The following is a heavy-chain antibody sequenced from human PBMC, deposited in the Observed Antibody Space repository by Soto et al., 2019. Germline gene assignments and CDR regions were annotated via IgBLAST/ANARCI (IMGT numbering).Heavy chain of an antibody. D-gene: IGHD2-8*01. V-gene: IGHV3-49*04. CDR2: IRSKAYGGTT. CDR3: NIGTSPSGMDG. J-gene: IGHJ6*02. Sequence: LRLSCTGSGFTFGDYAMSWVRRAAGKGLEWVGFIRSKAYGGTTEWAASVRGRFTFSRDDSKRIAYLQMNSLKAEDTGVYWRNIGTSPSGMDGWGQGNTVTVSS. CDR1: GFTFGDYA.